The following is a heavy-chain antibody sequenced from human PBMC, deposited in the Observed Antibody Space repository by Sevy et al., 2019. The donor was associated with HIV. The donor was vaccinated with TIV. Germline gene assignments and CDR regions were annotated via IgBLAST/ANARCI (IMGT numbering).Heavy chain of an antibody. V-gene: IGHV1-24*01. J-gene: IGHJ4*02. CDR2: FDPEDGET. D-gene: IGHD2-15*01. CDR1: GYTLIEFS. Sequence: ASVKVSCKVSGYTLIEFSMHWVRQAPGKGLEWMGGFDPEDGETIYAQRFQGRVTMTEDTSTDTAYMELSSLRSEDTAVYYCATGLPCEYVDCSSCYSDYFAYWGQGTLVTVSS. CDR3: ATGLPCEYVDCSSCYSDYFAY.